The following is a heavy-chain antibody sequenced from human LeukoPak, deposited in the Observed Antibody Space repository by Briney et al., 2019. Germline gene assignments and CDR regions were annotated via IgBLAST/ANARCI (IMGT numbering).Heavy chain of an antibody. Sequence: RASVKVSCKASGYTFTNYYVHWVRQAPGQGLEWMGMINPTGESTTYAQMFQGRFTVTRDTSTSTVYMELSSLKSEDTAVYYCTSPAGSTPHYFDYWGQGSLLTVSS. V-gene: IGHV1-46*01. CDR1: GYTFTNYY. J-gene: IGHJ4*02. CDR3: TSPAGSTPHYFDY. CDR2: INPTGEST. D-gene: IGHD6-25*01.